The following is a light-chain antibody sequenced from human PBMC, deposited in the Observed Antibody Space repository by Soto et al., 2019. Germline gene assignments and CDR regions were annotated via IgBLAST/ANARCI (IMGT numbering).Light chain of an antibody. Sequence: QSALTQPASVSGSPGQSITISCTETSSDVGGYNYVSWYQQHPGKAPKLMIYEVSNRPSGVSNRFSGSKSGNTASLTISGLQAEDEADYYCSSYAGSYTWVFGGGTKLTVL. J-gene: IGLJ3*02. CDR2: EVS. V-gene: IGLV2-14*01. CDR3: SSYAGSYTWV. CDR1: SSDVGGYNY.